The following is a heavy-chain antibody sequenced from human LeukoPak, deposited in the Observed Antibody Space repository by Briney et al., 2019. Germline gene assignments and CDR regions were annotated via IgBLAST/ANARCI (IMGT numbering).Heavy chain of an antibody. D-gene: IGHD3-22*01. J-gene: IGHJ4*02. CDR2: ISGSGGST. Sequence: GGSLRLSCAASGFTFSSYGMSWVRQAPGKGLEWVSAISGSGGSTYYADSVKGRFTISRDNSKNTLYLQMNSLRAEDTAVYYCARVLHKRNYDSTTYYGYWGQGTLVTVSS. V-gene: IGHV3-23*01. CDR3: ARVLHKRNYDSTTYYGY. CDR1: GFTFSSYG.